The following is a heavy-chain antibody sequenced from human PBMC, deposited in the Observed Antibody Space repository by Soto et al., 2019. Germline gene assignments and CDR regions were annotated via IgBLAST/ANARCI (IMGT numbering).Heavy chain of an antibody. V-gene: IGHV3-33*01. J-gene: IGHJ4*02. D-gene: IGHD6-13*01. CDR1: GFTFSSYG. CDR2: IWYDGSNK. Sequence: GGSLRLSCAASGFTFSSYGMHWVRQAPGKGLEWVAVIWYDGSNKYYADSVKGRFTISRDNSKNTLYLQMNSLRAEDTAVYYCASTEVKGYSSSWSFDYWGQGTLVTVSS. CDR3: ASTEVKGYSSSWSFDY.